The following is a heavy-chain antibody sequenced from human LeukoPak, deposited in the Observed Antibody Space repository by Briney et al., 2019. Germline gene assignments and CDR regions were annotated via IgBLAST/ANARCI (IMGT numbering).Heavy chain of an antibody. Sequence: GGSLRLSCAASGFTFSSYAMHWVRQAPGKGLEWVAVIGYDGSNKDYGDSVKGRFTISRDNSKNTLYLQMNSLRAEDTAVYYCAKSGLNRFDYWGQGTLVTVSS. V-gene: IGHV3-30*18. CDR2: IGYDGSNK. CDR3: AKSGLNRFDY. J-gene: IGHJ4*02. D-gene: IGHD2-15*01. CDR1: GFTFSSYA.